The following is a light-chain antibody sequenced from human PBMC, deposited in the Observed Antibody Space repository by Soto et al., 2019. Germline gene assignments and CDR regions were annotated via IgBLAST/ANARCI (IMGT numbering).Light chain of an antibody. J-gene: IGKJ5*01. CDR2: DAS. CDR1: QNINNY. V-gene: IGKV1-33*01. Sequence: DIQMTQSPSSLSASVGDRVTITCQASQNINNYLNWYQQKPGRAPKLPIYDASDLETGVPSRFSGSGSGTGFTFIISSLQPEDFATYYCQQYESLPLTFGQGTRLEIK. CDR3: QQYESLPLT.